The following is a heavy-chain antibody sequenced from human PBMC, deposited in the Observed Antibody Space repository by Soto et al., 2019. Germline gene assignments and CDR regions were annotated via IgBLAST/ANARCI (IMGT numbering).Heavy chain of an antibody. J-gene: IGHJ4*02. D-gene: IGHD2-15*01. CDR3: ASGYCSGGSCRLDFDY. Sequence: QVQLVQSGAEVKKPGSSVKVSCKASGGTFSSYTISWVRQDPGQGLEWMGRIIPILGIANYAQKCQGRVTITADKSTSTAYMELSSLRSEDTAVYYCASGYCSGGSCRLDFDYWGQGTLVTVSS. CDR2: IIPILGIA. CDR1: GGTFSSYT. V-gene: IGHV1-69*02.